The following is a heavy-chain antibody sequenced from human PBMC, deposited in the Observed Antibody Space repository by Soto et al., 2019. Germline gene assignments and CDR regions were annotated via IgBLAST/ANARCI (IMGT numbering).Heavy chain of an antibody. Sequence: LVNPTETLTLTCSVSGFSLTNGRRGVSWIRQPPGKALEWLAHFFSDAERSYSTSMQSRLNMYKDSSGSQVVLTMTNMAPADTATYFCARMDGDYNYYGLDVWGHGIAVTVSS. CDR1: GFSLTNGRRG. J-gene: IGHJ6*02. CDR3: ARMDGDYNYYGLDV. D-gene: IGHD4-17*01. V-gene: IGHV2-26*01. CDR2: FFSDAER.